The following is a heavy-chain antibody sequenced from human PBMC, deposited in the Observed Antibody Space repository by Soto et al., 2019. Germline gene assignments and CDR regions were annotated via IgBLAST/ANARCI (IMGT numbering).Heavy chain of an antibody. V-gene: IGHV1-69*13. CDR1: GGTFSSYA. CDR2: IIPIFGTA. J-gene: IGHJ4*02. CDR3: ARPPPYSSSWYPFDY. D-gene: IGHD6-13*01. Sequence: SVKVSCKASGGTFSSYATSWVRQPPGQGLEWVGGIIPIFGTANHAQKFQGRVTITADESTSTAYMELSSLRSEDTAVYYCARPPPYSSSWYPFDYWGQGTMVTVYS.